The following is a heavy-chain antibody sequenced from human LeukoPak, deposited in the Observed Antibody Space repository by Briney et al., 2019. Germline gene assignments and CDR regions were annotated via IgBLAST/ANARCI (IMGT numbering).Heavy chain of an antibody. V-gene: IGHV3-15*01. Sequence: PGGSLRLSCEVSGFSVNDGWMNWVRQAPGKGLEWVANIKSRTDGGTTEYAAPVNGRFSVSVDGSKNTSYLQMNSLKAEDTALYYCTTKLGFTYGVDFWGQGTLVTVSA. CDR1: GFSVNDGW. D-gene: IGHD5-18*01. CDR3: TTKLGFTYGVDF. CDR2: IKSRTDGGTT. J-gene: IGHJ4*02.